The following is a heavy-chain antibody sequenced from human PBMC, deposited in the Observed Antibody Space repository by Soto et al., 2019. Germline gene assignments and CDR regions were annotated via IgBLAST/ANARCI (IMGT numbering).Heavy chain of an antibody. D-gene: IGHD7-27*01. CDR2: TYYRSKWYN. CDR1: GDSVSSNNAA. Sequence: SQTLSLTCVISGDSVSSNNAAWNWIRQSPSRGLEWLGRTYYRSKWYNNYAVSVKSRITINPDTSKNQFSLQLNSVTPEDTAVYYCARDPTGDLYFDYWGQGXLVTVYS. V-gene: IGHV6-1*01. J-gene: IGHJ4*02. CDR3: ARDPTGDLYFDY.